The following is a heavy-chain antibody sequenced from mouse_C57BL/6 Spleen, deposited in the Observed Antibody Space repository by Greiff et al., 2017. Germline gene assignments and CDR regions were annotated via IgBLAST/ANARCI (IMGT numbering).Heavy chain of an antibody. Sequence: EVKLMESGGGLVKPGGSLKLSCAASGFTFSDYGMHWVRQAPEKGLEWVAYISSGSSTIYYADTVKGRFTISRDNAKNTLFLQMTSLRSEDTAMYYCARTPITTVVATGYFDVWGTGTTVTVSS. J-gene: IGHJ1*03. CDR3: ARTPITTVVATGYFDV. CDR1: GFTFSDYG. D-gene: IGHD1-1*01. V-gene: IGHV5-17*01. CDR2: ISSGSSTI.